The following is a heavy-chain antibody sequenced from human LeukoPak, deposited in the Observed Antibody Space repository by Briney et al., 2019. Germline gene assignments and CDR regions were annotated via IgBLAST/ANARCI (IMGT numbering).Heavy chain of an antibody. Sequence: PGGSLRLSCAASGFSFSSYGMHWVRQAPGKGLEWAAVIWYDGSKKYYADSVKGRFIISRDNSRNTLYLQMNSLRAEDTAVYYCARDLSAVAGLFDYWGQGTLVTVSS. CDR3: ARDLSAVAGLFDY. V-gene: IGHV3-33*01. J-gene: IGHJ4*02. CDR1: GFSFSSYG. D-gene: IGHD6-19*01. CDR2: IWYDGSKK.